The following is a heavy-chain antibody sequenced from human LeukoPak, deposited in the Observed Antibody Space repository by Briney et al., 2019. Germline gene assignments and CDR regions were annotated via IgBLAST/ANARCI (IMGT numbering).Heavy chain of an antibody. CDR2: ISAYNGNT. Sequence: ASVKVSCKASGYTFTSYGISWVRQAPGQGLEWMGWISAYNGNTNYAQKLQGRVTMTTDTSTSTAYMELRSLRSDDTAVYYCARASSPKYYYGMDVWGQGTTVTVSS. V-gene: IGHV1-18*01. CDR3: ARASSPKYYYGMDV. CDR1: GYTFTSYG. D-gene: IGHD6-13*01. J-gene: IGHJ6*02.